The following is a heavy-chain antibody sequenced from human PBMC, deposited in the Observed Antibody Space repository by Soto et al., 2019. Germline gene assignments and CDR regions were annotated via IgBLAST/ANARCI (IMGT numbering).Heavy chain of an antibody. D-gene: IGHD3-16*01. Sequence: EVQLVESGGCLAQSGGSLRLSCAASGFMFNDYEMNWVRQAPGKGLEWVSYISEGGTTTHYTDSVKGRFTISRDNATESLYLQMNSLTPEDTATDFCVRDARGGGLLLWDCWGKGVVVSVSS. CDR3: VRDARGGGLLLWDC. CDR2: ISEGGTTT. V-gene: IGHV3-48*03. CDR1: GFMFNDYE. J-gene: IGHJ4*02.